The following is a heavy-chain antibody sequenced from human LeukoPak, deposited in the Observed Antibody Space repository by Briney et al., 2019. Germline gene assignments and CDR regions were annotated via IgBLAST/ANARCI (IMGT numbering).Heavy chain of an antibody. CDR2: IRSTANGYAT. J-gene: IGHJ4*02. CDR3: ARVPRGSYLHFDY. D-gene: IGHD1-26*01. Sequence: GGSLRLSCAASGFTFSGSALHWVRQASGKGLEWVGRIRSTANGYATAYAASVKGRFTISRDDSKNTAHLQVDSLKTEDTAVYYCARVPRGSYLHFDYWGQGTLVTVSS. CDR1: GFTFSGSA. V-gene: IGHV3-73*01.